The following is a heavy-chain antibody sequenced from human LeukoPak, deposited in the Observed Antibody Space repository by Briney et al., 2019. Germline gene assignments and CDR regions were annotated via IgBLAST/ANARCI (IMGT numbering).Heavy chain of an antibody. V-gene: IGHV1-46*01. Sequence: ASVKVSCKASGYTFTSYYMHWVRQAPGQGLEWMGIINPSGGSTSYAQKFQGRVTMTRDTSTSTVYMELSGLRSEDTAVYYCARVRIAAQYYMDVWGKGTTVTVSS. D-gene: IGHD6-6*01. CDR1: GYTFTSYY. CDR2: INPSGGST. CDR3: ARVRIAAQYYMDV. J-gene: IGHJ6*03.